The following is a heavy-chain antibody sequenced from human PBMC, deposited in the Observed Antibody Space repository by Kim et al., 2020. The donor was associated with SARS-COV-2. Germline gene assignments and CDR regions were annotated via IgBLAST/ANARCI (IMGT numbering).Heavy chain of an antibody. CDR2: IWYDGSNK. CDR3: ARDAFFQDYGDYKPLYYGMDV. J-gene: IGHJ6*02. Sequence: GGSLRLSCAASGFTFSSYGMHWVRQAPGKGLEWVAVIWYDGSNKYYADSVKGRFTISRDNSKNTLYLQMNSLRAEDTAVYYCARDAFFQDYGDYKPLYYGMDVWGQGTPVTVSS. V-gene: IGHV3-33*08. CDR1: GFTFSSYG. D-gene: IGHD4-17*01.